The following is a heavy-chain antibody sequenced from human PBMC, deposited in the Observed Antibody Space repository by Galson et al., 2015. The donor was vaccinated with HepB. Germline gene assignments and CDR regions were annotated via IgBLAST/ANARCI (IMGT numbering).Heavy chain of an antibody. D-gene: IGHD6-13*01. Sequence: SLRLSCAASGFTFSSYGMSWVRQAPGKGLEWVSVISDNGGGTYYADSVKGRFIISRDNSKNTLYLQMDSLRAEDTALYYCAKDLMSTSSWFGVFDIWGQGTVVTVSS. CDR3: AKDLMSTSSWFGVFDI. CDR1: GFTFSSYG. V-gene: IGHV3-23*01. CDR2: ISDNGGGT. J-gene: IGHJ3*02.